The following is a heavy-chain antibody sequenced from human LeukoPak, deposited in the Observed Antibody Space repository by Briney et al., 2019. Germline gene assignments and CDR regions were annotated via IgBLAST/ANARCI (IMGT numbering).Heavy chain of an antibody. CDR1: GFSFSNYG. J-gene: IGHJ6*02. CDR2: ISYDGSNK. Sequence: GGSLRLSCAASGFSFSNYGIHWVRQAPGKGLEWVAVISYDGSNKYYGDSVKGRFTISRDNSKNTLYLLMNSLRAEDTAVYYCAKDRYYDILTGYYRAYYGMDVWGQGTTVTVSS. D-gene: IGHD3-9*01. V-gene: IGHV3-30*18. CDR3: AKDRYYDILTGYYRAYYGMDV.